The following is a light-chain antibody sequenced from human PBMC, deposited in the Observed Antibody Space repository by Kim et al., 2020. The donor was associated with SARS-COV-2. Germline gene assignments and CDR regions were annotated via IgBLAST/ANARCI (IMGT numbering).Light chain of an antibody. Sequence: LGQTVRITCRGDSLRSYYASWYQQKPGQAHVLVIYGKNNRPSGIPDRFSGSSSGNTDSLTITGAQAEDEADYYCNSRDSSGNHWVFGGGTKLTVL. V-gene: IGLV3-19*01. CDR2: GKN. CDR1: SLRSYY. J-gene: IGLJ3*02. CDR3: NSRDSSGNHWV.